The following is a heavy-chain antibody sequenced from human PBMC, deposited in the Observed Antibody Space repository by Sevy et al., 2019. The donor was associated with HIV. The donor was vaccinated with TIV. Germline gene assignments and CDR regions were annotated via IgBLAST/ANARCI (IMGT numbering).Heavy chain of an antibody. D-gene: IGHD6-13*01. Sequence: GESLKISCAASGFTFSDYYMSWIRQAPGKGLEWVSYIVGSGNTIYYAVSVKGRFTISRDNAKNSLYLQMNSLRAEDTAVYYCARTRFPLEQPERDGYFDYWGQGTLVTVSS. CDR1: GFTFSDYY. V-gene: IGHV3-11*01. CDR3: ARTRFPLEQPERDGYFDY. J-gene: IGHJ4*02. CDR2: IVGSGNTI.